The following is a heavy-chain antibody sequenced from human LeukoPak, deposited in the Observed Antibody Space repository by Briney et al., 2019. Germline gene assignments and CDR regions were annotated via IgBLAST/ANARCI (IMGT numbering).Heavy chain of an antibody. CDR1: GVTFRNYW. Sequence: PGGSLRLSCAASGVTFRNYWMHWVRQPPGEGLEWVSRLRTDGDKKSYAASVRDRFTISRDNAKNMLYLQMNSLRVEDTAVYYCVRDHPGSNSLEYWGQGTPATVSS. J-gene: IGHJ4*02. V-gene: IGHV3-74*01. CDR3: VRDHPGSNSLEY. D-gene: IGHD4-11*01. CDR2: LRTDGDKK.